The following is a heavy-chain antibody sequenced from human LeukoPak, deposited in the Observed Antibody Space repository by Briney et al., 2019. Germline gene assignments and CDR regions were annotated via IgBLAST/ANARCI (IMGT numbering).Heavy chain of an antibody. Sequence: SQTLSLTCAISGDSVSSNSVTWNWIRQSPSRGLEWLGRTYYRSKSYNDYAVSVESRITINPDTSKNQFSLQLNSVTPEDTALYYCARSRGGYFDYWGQGTLVTVSS. V-gene: IGHV6-1*01. CDR3: ARSRGGYFDY. J-gene: IGHJ4*02. CDR1: GDSVSSNSVT. CDR2: TYYRSKSYN. D-gene: IGHD3-10*01.